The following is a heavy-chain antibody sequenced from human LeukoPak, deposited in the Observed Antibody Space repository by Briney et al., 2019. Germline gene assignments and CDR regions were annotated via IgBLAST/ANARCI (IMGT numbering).Heavy chain of an antibody. J-gene: IGHJ6*02. CDR1: GGTFTNYA. CDR3: ARNKVLVAYGDPPGMDV. CDR2: IIPILDVT. Sequence: SVKVSCKASGGTFTNYAINWVRQAPGQGLEWMGRIIPILDVTNYAQKLQGRVTMTTDTSTSTAYMELRSLRSDDTAVYYCARNKVLVAYGDPPGMDVWGQGTTVTVSS. V-gene: IGHV1-69*04. D-gene: IGHD4-17*01.